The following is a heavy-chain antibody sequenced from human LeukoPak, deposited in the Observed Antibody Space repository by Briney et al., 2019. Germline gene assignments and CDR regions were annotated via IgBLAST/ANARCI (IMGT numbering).Heavy chain of an antibody. CDR1: GASISNYY. V-gene: IGHV4-59*01. Sequence: SETLSLTCTVSGASISNYYWSWIRQPPGKGPEWIGYIYYSVTTNYNPSLKSRLTISGDTSKNQISLKLDSVTAADTAVYYCARIDCGSSSCYIHAYDVWGQGTMVTVSS. D-gene: IGHD2-2*02. CDR3: ARIDCGSSSCYIHAYDV. J-gene: IGHJ3*01. CDR2: IYYSVTT.